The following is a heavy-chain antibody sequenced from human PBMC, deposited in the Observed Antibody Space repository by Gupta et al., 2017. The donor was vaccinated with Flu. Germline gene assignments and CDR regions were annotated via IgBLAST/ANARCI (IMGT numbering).Heavy chain of an antibody. Sequence: WVRQPPGKGLEWIGNIHYSGTTNYNPSLKRRVTASVDTSKNQFSLKVSSVTAAETAVYYCAREGLSGTTNQLYSYHYIDVWGKGTTVTVSS. V-gene: IGHV4-59*01. CDR3: AREGLSGTTNQLYSYHYIDV. CDR2: IHYSGTT. J-gene: IGHJ6*03. D-gene: IGHD1-7*01.